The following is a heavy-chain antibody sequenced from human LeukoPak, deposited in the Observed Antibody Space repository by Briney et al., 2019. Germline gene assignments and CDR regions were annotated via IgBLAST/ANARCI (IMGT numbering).Heavy chain of an antibody. Sequence: PSETLSLTCTLSGGSIISYYWSWIRQPPGKGLEWIGYIYSSGSTNYNPSLKSRFTVSIAASKNQFSLKLSSVTAADTAFYYCARKVGGTGLDYWGQGSLVTVSS. CDR1: GGSIISYY. J-gene: IGHJ4*02. CDR3: ARKVGGTGLDY. D-gene: IGHD1-26*01. CDR2: IYSSGST. V-gene: IGHV4-59*08.